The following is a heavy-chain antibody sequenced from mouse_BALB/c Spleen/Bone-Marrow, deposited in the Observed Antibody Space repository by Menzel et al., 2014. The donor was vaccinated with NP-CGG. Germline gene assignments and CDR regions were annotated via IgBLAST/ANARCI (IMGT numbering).Heavy chain of an antibody. D-gene: IGHD2-1*01. CDR2: IYPGSGDT. Sequence: QVQLKESGAELARPGASVKLSCKASGYTFTDYYINWVKQRTGQGLEWIGEIYPGSGDTYYNEKFKGKATLTADKSSYIVNIHLSSLTSEDSAVYFCARDHYGNYEGFDYWGQGTLVTVSA. CDR1: GYTFTDYY. V-gene: IGHV1-77*01. CDR3: ARDHYGNYEGFDY. J-gene: IGHJ3*01.